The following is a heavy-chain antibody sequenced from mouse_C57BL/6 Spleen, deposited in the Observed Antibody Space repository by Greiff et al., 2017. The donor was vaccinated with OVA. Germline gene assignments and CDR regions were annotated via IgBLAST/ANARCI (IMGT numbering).Heavy chain of an antibody. D-gene: IGHD1-1*01. V-gene: IGHV1-62-2*01. CDR2: FYPGSGSI. CDR1: GYTFTEYT. Sequence: VMLVESGAELVKPGASVKLSCKASGYTFTEYTIHWVKQRSGQGLEWIGWFYPGSGSIKYNEKFKDKATLTADKSSSTVYMELSRLTSEDSAVYFCARHEGLRLYFDYWGQGTTLTVSS. CDR3: ARHEGLRLYFDY. J-gene: IGHJ2*01.